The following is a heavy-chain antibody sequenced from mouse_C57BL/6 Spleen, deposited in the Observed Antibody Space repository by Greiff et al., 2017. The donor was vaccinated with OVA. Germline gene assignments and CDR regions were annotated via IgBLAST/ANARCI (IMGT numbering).Heavy chain of an antibody. Sequence: EVQRVESGEGLVKPGGSLKLSCAASGFTFSSYAMSWVRQTPEKRLEWVAYISSGGDYIYYADTVKGRFTISRDNARNTLYLQMSSLKSEDTAMYYCTRDGVYDGYLAWFAYWGQGTLVTVSA. J-gene: IGHJ3*01. CDR1: GFTFSSYA. CDR2: ISSGGDYI. V-gene: IGHV5-9-1*02. D-gene: IGHD2-3*01. CDR3: TRDGVYDGYLAWFAY.